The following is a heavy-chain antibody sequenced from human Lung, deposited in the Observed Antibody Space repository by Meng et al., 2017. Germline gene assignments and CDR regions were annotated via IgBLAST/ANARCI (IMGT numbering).Heavy chain of an antibody. J-gene: IGHJ4*02. CDR3: ARGPTTMAHDFDY. Sequence: QVQLPQWGAGLLKPSETLSLPCVVAGGSFSDYYWSWIRQHPGKGLEWIGEINHSWSTNYNPSLESRATISVDTSQNNLSLKLSSVTAADSAVYYCARGPTTMAHDFDYWGQGTLVTVSS. V-gene: IGHV4-34*01. CDR2: INHSWST. D-gene: IGHD4-11*01. CDR1: GGSFSDYY.